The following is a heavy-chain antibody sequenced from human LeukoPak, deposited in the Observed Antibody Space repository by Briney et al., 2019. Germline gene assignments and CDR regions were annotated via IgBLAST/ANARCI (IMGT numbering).Heavy chain of an antibody. D-gene: IGHD1-1*01. CDR3: ATQQSLLEPRFDY. J-gene: IGHJ4*02. CDR2: FDPEDGET. Sequence: GASVKVSCKVSGYTLTELSMHWVRQAPGKGLEWMGDFDPEDGETIYAQKFQGRVTMTEDTSTDTAYMELSSLRSEDTAVYYCATQQSLLEPRFDYWGQGTLVTVSS. V-gene: IGHV1-24*01. CDR1: GYTLTELS.